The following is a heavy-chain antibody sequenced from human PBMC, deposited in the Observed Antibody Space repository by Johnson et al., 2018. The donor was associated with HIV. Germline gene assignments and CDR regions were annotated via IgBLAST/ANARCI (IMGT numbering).Heavy chain of an antibody. CDR1: GLTFSSYT. V-gene: IGHV3-30*04. CDR3: ATRDPTYRPGAFDL. J-gene: IGHJ3*01. CDR2: ISYDGSNK. Sequence: QVQLVESGGGVVRPGGSLRLSCAASGLTFSSYTIHWVRQAPGKGLEWVAFISYDGSNKYYADSVTGRFTISRDNSKNTLDLQMNSLRAEDTAVYYCATRDPTYRPGAFDLWGQGTMVTVSS. D-gene: IGHD1-14*01.